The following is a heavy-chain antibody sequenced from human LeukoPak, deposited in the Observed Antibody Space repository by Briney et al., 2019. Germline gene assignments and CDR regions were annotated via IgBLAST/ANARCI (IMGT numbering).Heavy chain of an antibody. J-gene: IGHJ4*02. Sequence: GASVKVSCKASGYTFSAYDINWVRQTTGQGLEWMGWMRPSSGDTGYAQNFQGRVTMTRNASIDTAYMELSRLRSDDTAVYYCARGPSDSSSSDYWGQGTLVTVSS. V-gene: IGHV1-8*01. CDR1: GYTFSAYD. CDR3: ARGPSDSSSSDY. D-gene: IGHD6-13*01. CDR2: MRPSSGDT.